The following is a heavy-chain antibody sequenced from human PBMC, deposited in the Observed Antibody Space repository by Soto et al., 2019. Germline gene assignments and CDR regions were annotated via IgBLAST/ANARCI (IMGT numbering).Heavy chain of an antibody. V-gene: IGHV4-59*01. CDR3: ARYKSNYYYGMDV. D-gene: IGHD1-20*01. CDR2: IYYSGIT. CDR1: GGSISSYY. Sequence: SETLSLTCTVSGGSISSYYWSWIRQPPGKGLEWIGYIYYSGITNYNPSLKSRVTISVDTSKNQFSLKLSSVTAADTAVYYCARYKSNYYYGMDVWGQGTTVTAP. J-gene: IGHJ6*02.